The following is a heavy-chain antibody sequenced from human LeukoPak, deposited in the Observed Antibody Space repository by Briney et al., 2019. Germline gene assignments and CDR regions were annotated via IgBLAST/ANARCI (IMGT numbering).Heavy chain of an antibody. V-gene: IGHV4-59*01. CDR2: IYNSGTT. D-gene: IGHD5-24*01. J-gene: IGHJ4*02. CDR1: GGSFTRYY. CDR3: ARTRWLQSLFDY. Sequence: SETLSLTCTVSGGSFTRYYWNWIRQPPGKGLEWVGYIYNSGTTNYNPSLKSRATISADTSKRQVSLRLSSVTAADTAVYYCARTRWLQSLFDYWGQGTLVTVSS.